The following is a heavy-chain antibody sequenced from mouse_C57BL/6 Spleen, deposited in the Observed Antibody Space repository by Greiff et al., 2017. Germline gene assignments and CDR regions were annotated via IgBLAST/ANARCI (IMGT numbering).Heavy chain of an antibody. CDR2: IDPSDSET. Sequence: QVQLQQPGAELVRPGSSVKLSCKASGYTFTSYWMHWVKQRPIQGLEWIGNIDPSDSETHYNQKFKDKATLTVDKSSSTAYMQLSSLTSEDSAVYYCARSRAYGNYVDYWGQGTTLTVSS. CDR3: ARSRAYGNYVDY. D-gene: IGHD2-1*01. J-gene: IGHJ2*01. CDR1: GYTFTSYW. V-gene: IGHV1-52*01.